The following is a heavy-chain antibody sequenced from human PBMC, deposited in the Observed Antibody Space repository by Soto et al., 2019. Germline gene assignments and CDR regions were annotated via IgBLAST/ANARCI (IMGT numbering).Heavy chain of an antibody. CDR2: IVPVLGVP. J-gene: IGHJ4*02. Sequence: QVQLVQSGAEVMKPGSSVKVSCMPSGGAFSTYPLSWVRQAPGQGLEWMGRIVPVLGVPNYAQRFQGRVTMTADQDTNPAYLELSSLRFEDTGVYYCGRDRYAYGSGSTIDNWGQGTLVTVSS. D-gene: IGHD3-10*01. CDR1: GGAFSTYP. V-gene: IGHV1-69*04. CDR3: GRDRYAYGSGSTIDN.